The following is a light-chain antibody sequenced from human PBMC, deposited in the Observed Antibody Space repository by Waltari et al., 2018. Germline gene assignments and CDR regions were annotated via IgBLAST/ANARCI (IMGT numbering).Light chain of an antibody. V-gene: IGLV4-69*01. J-gene: IGLJ3*02. CDR2: VNSDGSH. CDR3: QTGGHGTWV. Sequence: LVLTQSPSASASLGASVKLTCTLSSGYSSNVIAWLQQQPGKGPRYLMKVNSDGSHRKGDDIPDRFSASSLQSEDEADYYCQTGGHGTWVFGGGTKLTVL. CDR1: SGYSSNV.